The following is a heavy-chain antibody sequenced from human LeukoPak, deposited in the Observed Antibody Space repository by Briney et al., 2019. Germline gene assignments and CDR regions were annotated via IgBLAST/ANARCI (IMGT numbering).Heavy chain of an antibody. D-gene: IGHD1-26*01. Sequence: GGSLRLSCTASGFTFGDYAMSWVRQAPGKGLEWVGFIRSKAYGGTTEYAASVKGRFTISRDDSKSIAYLQMNSLKTEDTAVYYCTSLYSGSYKGAFDIWGQGTMVTVSS. CDR3: TSLYSGSYKGAFDI. J-gene: IGHJ3*02. V-gene: IGHV3-49*04. CDR2: IRSKAYGGTT. CDR1: GFTFGDYA.